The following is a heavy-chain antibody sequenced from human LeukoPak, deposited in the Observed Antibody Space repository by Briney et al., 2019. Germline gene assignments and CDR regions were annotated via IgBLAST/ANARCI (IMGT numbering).Heavy chain of an antibody. CDR1: GFTFSSYS. V-gene: IGHV3-21*01. Sequence: GGSLRLSCAASGFTFSSYSMNWVRQAPGKGLEWVSSISSSSSYIYYADSVKGRFTISRDNAKNSLYLQMNSLRAEDTAVYYCAREGAVAAYPHYWGQGTLVTVSS. CDR3: AREGAVAAYPHY. CDR2: ISSSSSYI. J-gene: IGHJ4*02. D-gene: IGHD6-19*01.